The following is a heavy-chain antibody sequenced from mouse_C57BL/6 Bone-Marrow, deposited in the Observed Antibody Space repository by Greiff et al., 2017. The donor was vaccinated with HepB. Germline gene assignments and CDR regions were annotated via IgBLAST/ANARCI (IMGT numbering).Heavy chain of an antibody. J-gene: IGHJ4*01. CDR2: INPGSGGT. CDR3: ARGDYYGSSYAAMDY. D-gene: IGHD1-1*01. V-gene: IGHV1-54*01. Sequence: QVQLKQSGAELVRPGTSVKVSCKASGYAFTNYLIEWVKQRPGQGLEWIGVINPGSGGTNYNEKFKGKATLTADKSSSTAYMQLSSLTSEDSAVYFCARGDYYGSSYAAMDYWGQGTSVTVSS. CDR1: GYAFTNYL.